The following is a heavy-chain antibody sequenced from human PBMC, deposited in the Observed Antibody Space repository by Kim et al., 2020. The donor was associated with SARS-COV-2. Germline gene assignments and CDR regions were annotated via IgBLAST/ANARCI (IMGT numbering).Heavy chain of an antibody. CDR3: ARGGFAGATPDY. CDR1: GFTFSSYW. Sequence: GGSLRLSCAASGFTFSSYWIHWVRQVPGKGLMWVSFVNNDGSVTSYADSVKGRFTISRDNAKNTLYLQLNSLRAEDTGIYSCARGGFAGATPDYWGQGTLVTVSS. J-gene: IGHJ4*02. V-gene: IGHV3-74*01. D-gene: IGHD1-26*01. CDR2: VNNDGSVT.